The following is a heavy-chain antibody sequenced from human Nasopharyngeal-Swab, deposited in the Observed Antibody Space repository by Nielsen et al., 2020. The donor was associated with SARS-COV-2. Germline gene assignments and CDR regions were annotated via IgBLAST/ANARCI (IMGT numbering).Heavy chain of an antibody. D-gene: IGHD1-26*01. V-gene: IGHV5-10-1*01. CDR2: INPSDSYT. Sequence: GESLKISCKGSGYNFTSYWIGWVRQMPGKGLEWMGRINPSDSYTNYSPSFQGHVTISGDKSIRTAYLQWSSLKDSDTAMYYCARRPVSGGSYDADAFDIWGQGTMVTVSS. CDR3: ARRPVSGGSYDADAFDI. CDR1: GYNFTSYW. J-gene: IGHJ3*02.